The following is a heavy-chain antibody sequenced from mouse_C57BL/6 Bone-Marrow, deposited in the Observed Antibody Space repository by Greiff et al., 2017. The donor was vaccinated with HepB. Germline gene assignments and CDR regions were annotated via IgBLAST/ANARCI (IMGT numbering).Heavy chain of an antibody. V-gene: IGHV1-64*01. D-gene: IGHD1-1*01. CDR2: IHPNSGST. Sequence: QVQLQQSGAELVKPGASVKLSCKASGYTFTSYWMHWVKQMPGQGLEWIGMIHPNSGSTNYNEKFKSKATLTVDKSSSTAYMQLSSLTSEDSAVYYCARWDYGSSYYFDYWGQGTTLTVSS. CDR3: ARWDYGSSYYFDY. J-gene: IGHJ2*01. CDR1: GYTFTSYW.